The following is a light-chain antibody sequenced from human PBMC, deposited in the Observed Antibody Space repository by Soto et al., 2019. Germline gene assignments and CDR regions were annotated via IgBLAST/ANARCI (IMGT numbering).Light chain of an antibody. CDR2: AAS. V-gene: IGKV1-39*01. Sequence: DIQMTQSPSSLSASVGDRVTIPCRASQSISSYLNWYQQKPGKAPKLLIYAASSLQSGVTSRFSGSGSGTDFTLTISSLPPEDFATYYCQQSYSRTFGQGTKVEIK. J-gene: IGKJ1*01. CDR1: QSISSY. CDR3: QQSYSRT.